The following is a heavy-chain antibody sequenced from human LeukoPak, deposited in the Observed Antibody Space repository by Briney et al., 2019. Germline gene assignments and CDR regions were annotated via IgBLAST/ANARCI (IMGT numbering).Heavy chain of an antibody. CDR1: GFTFSTYT. CDR2: ITSSSNYI. CDR3: AKDPRGQYYYDSSGYFDY. J-gene: IGHJ4*02. Sequence: GGSLRLSCEASGFTFSTYTMNWVRQAPGKGLEWVSSITSSSNYIYYADSVKGRFTISRDNSKNTLYLQMNSLRAEDTAVYYCAKDPRGQYYYDSSGYFDYWGQGTLVTVSS. D-gene: IGHD3-22*01. V-gene: IGHV3-21*01.